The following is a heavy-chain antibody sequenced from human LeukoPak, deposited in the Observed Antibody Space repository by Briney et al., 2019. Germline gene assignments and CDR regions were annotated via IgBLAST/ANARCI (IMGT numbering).Heavy chain of an antibody. J-gene: IGHJ4*02. CDR1: GFTFSNYA. V-gene: IGHV3-23*01. Sequence: GGSLRLSWAASGFTFSNYAISCGRQAAGGGRGWVSGISGRGNNTYYADSGKGRFSVSRHNAKNPLYVQMKTVRGEQTAVYYCAKDFVVVLRKVNHFDSWGQGTLVTASS. CDR3: AKDFVVVLRKVNHFDS. CDR2: ISGRGNNT. D-gene: IGHD2-21*01.